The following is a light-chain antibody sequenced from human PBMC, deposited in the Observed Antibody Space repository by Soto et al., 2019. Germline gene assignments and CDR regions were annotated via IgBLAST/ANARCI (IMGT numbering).Light chain of an antibody. CDR1: QGISSY. CDR2: AAS. Sequence: AIRMTQSPSSLSASTGDSVTITCRASQGISSYLAWYQQKPGKAPKLLIYAASTLQRGVPSRSSGSGSGTGFTLTISCLQSEDFATYYCQQYYSYPTFGQGTKVEI. V-gene: IGKV1-8*01. CDR3: QQYYSYPT. J-gene: IGKJ1*01.